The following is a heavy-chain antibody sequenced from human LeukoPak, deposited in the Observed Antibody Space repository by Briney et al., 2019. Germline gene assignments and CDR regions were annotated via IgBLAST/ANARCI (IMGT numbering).Heavy chain of an antibody. V-gene: IGHV4-39*01. CDR2: IYYSGST. CDR3: ARGLSDIVVVQAAPDYGMDV. J-gene: IGHJ6*02. Sequence: SETLSLTCTVSGGSIRSSSYYWGWIRQPPGKGLEWIGSIYYSGSTYYNPSLKSRVTISVDTSKNQFSLKLSSVTAADTAVYYCARGLSDIVVVQAAPDYGMDVWGQGTTVTVSS. D-gene: IGHD2-2*01. CDR1: GGSIRSSSYY.